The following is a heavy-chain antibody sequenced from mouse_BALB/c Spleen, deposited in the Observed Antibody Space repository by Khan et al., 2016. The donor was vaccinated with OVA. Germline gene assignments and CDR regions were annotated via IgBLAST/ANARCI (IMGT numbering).Heavy chain of an antibody. CDR2: ISCYNGAT. V-gene: IGHV1S34*01. CDR3: ARDGYYYAMDY. J-gene: IGHJ4*01. D-gene: IGHD2-3*01. Sequence: LVKTGASVKISCKASGYPFTSYYIHWVKQSHGKSLEWIGFISCYNGATNYNQKLKGKATITVATSSRTASMQFNSRTSEDSAVYYCARDGYYYAMDYWGQGTSVTVSS. CDR1: GYPFTSYY.